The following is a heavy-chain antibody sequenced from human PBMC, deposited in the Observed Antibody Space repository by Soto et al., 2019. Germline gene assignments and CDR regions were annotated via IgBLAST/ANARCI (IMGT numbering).Heavy chain of an antibody. J-gene: IGHJ4*02. CDR3: AKDRAQTYYDILTGYYLDY. CDR1: GFTFSSYA. Sequence: LRLSCAAPGFTFSSYAMSWVRQAPGEGLEWVSAISGSGGSTYYADPVKGRFTISRDNSKNTLYLQMNSLRAEDTAVYYCAKDRAQTYYDILTGYYLDYWGQGTLVTVSS. CDR2: ISGSGGST. D-gene: IGHD3-9*01. V-gene: IGHV3-23*01.